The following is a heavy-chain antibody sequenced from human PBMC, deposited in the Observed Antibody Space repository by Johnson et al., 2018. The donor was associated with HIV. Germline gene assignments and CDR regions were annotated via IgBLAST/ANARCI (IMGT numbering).Heavy chain of an antibody. Sequence: QVQLVESGGGAVQPGKSLRLSCAASGFTFSGYGMHWVRQAPGNGLEWVAVISYDGNNKYYADSVKGRFTVSRDNSQNTLYLQINTLRTEDTAVYYCANLGDYSGLNGFDIWGQGTMVTVSS. CDR3: ANLGDYSGLNGFDI. J-gene: IGHJ3*02. CDR1: GFTFSGYG. CDR2: ISYDGNNK. V-gene: IGHV3-30*18. D-gene: IGHD4/OR15-4a*01.